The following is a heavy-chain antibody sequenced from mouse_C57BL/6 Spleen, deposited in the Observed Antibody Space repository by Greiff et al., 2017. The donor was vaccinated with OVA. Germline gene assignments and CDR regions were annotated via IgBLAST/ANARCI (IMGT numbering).Heavy chain of an antibody. CDR1: GYTFTSYD. D-gene: IGHD3-2*02. CDR3: ARRGAAQALWFAY. V-gene: IGHV1-85*01. J-gene: IGHJ3*01. CDR2: IYPRDGST. Sequence: VKLMESGPELVKPGASVKLSCKASGYTFTSYDINWVKQRPGQGLEWIGWIYPRDGSTKYNEKFKGKATLTVDTSSSTAYMELHSLTSEDSAVYFCARRGAAQALWFAYWGQGTLVTVSA.